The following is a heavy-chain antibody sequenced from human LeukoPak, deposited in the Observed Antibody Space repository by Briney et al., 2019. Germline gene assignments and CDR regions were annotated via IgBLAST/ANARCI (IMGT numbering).Heavy chain of an antibody. CDR1: GFTFSSYA. CDR2: ISSRDGST. D-gene: IGHD1-1*01. Sequence: GGSLRLSCAASGFTFSSYAMSWVPQAPGKGLEWVSAISSRDGSTYYADSVKGRFTISRDNSKNTLYLQVNSLRAEDTAVYYCAKGSTVTKLFFEYWGQGTLVTVSS. CDR3: AKGSTVTKLFFEY. J-gene: IGHJ4*02. V-gene: IGHV3-23*01.